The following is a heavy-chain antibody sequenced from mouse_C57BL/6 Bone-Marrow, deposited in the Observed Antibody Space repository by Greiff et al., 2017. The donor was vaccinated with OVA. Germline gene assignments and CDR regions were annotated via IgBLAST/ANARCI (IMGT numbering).Heavy chain of an antibody. J-gene: IGHJ3*01. V-gene: IGHV10-1*01. Sequence: DVKLVESGGGLVQPKGSLKLSCAASGFSFNTYAMNWVRQAPGKGLEWVARIRSKSNNYATYYADSVKDRFTISRDDSESMLYLQMNNLKTEDTAMYYCVRHFVDGYPSWFAYWGQGTLVTVSA. CDR1: GFSFNTYA. CDR2: IRSKSNNYAT. D-gene: IGHD2-3*01. CDR3: VRHFVDGYPSWFAY.